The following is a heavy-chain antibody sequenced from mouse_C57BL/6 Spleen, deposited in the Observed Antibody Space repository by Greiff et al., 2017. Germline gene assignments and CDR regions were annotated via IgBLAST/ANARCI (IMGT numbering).Heavy chain of an antibody. CDR2: ISSGSSTN. J-gene: IGHJ4*01. D-gene: IGHD2-1*01. CDR3: ARRNHYAMDY. Sequence: EVNVVESGGGLVKPGGSLKLSCAASGFTFSDYGMHWVRQAPEKGLEWVAYISSGSSTNYYADTVKGRFTISRDNAKNTLFLQMTSLRSEDTAMYYCARRNHYAMDYWGQGTSVTVSS. V-gene: IGHV5-17*01. CDR1: GFTFSDYG.